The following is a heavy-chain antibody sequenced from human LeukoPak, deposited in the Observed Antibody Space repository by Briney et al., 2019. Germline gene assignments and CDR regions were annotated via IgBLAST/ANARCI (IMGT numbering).Heavy chain of an antibody. D-gene: IGHD3-22*01. CDR3: GRHLYYYDSSGYWGFDY. CDR2: IYYSRST. CDR1: TRFLTSSSNY. Sequence: PSQTLSLTCTVSTRFLTSSSNYWGWLREPPGKGLDWIGSIYYSRSTHYTPSLKRRVTISVDPSQNQFSLKLSSVTAGDTAVYYCGRHLYYYDSSGYWGFDYWGQGTLVTVSS. J-gene: IGHJ4*02. V-gene: IGHV4-39*01.